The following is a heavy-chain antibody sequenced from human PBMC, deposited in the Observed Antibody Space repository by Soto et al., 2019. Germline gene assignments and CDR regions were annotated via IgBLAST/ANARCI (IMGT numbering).Heavy chain of an antibody. V-gene: IGHV3-30*18. CDR2: ISYDGSSK. J-gene: IGHJ4*02. D-gene: IGHD2-2*01. CDR3: AKGGEYQLLRIYFDY. CDR1: GFIFSSYG. Sequence: QVQLVESGGGVVQPGRSLRLSCAPSGFIFSSYGMHWVRQAPGKGLEWVAVISYDGSSKYYADSVKGRFTISRDNSENTLHLHMNSLRAEDTAMYYCAKGGEYQLLRIYFDYWGQGTPVTVSS.